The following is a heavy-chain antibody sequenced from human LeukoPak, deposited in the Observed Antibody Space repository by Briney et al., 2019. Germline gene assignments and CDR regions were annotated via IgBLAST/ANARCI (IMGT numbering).Heavy chain of an antibody. CDR3: ARSYGMDV. CDR2: INSGGDRT. V-gene: IGHV3-74*01. J-gene: IGHJ6*02. CDR1: GFSFSTYR. Sequence: GGSLRLSSAASGFSFSTYRMRWVRQAPGEGPVWASRINSGGDRTNSAASVKGRFTISRDNAKSTVYLQMNSLRAEDTAVYYCARSYGMDVWGQGTTVTVSS.